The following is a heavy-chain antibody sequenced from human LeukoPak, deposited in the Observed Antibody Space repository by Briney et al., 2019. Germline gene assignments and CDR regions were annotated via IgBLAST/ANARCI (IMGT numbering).Heavy chain of an antibody. CDR1: GYTFTGFY. CDR3: GRDRGGDILTKPEPTKWFDS. D-gene: IGHD3-9*01. CDR2: INPNSGGT. J-gene: IGHJ5*01. V-gene: IGHV1-2*02. Sequence: ASVSLSCKASGYTFTGFYLHWVPQAPGQGLEGMGWINPNSGGTKSAQNFQGGVTMTRDTSSNKAYMEVSRLRSDDTALYYCGRDRGGDILTKPEPTKWFDSWGQGTLVTVSS.